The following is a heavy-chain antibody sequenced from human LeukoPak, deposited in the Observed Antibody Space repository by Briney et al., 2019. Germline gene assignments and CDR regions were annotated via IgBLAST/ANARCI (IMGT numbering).Heavy chain of an antibody. CDR3: ARQPDSSGYGFDY. Sequence: SETLSLTCTVSGGSISSYYWSWIRQPPGKGLEWIGYIYYSGSTNYNPSLKSRVTISVDTSKNQFSLKLSSVTAADTAVYYCARQPDSSGYGFDYWGQGTLVTVSS. D-gene: IGHD3-22*01. J-gene: IGHJ4*02. V-gene: IGHV4-59*01. CDR2: IYYSGST. CDR1: GGSISSYY.